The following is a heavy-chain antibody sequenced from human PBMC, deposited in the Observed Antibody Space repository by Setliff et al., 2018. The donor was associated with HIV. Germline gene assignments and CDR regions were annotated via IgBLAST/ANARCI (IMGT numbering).Heavy chain of an antibody. D-gene: IGHD3-22*01. J-gene: IGHJ5*01. CDR1: GGSISSGNSY. Sequence: SETLSLTCTVSGGSISSGNSYWSWIRQPAVKGLEWIGHIYTSGNTNYNPSLKSRVTISIDTSKNQFSLKLSSVTAADTAVYYCARVLSSGYAGPFDSWGQGILVTSPQ. CDR3: ARVLSSGYAGPFDS. V-gene: IGHV4-61*09. CDR2: IYTSGNT.